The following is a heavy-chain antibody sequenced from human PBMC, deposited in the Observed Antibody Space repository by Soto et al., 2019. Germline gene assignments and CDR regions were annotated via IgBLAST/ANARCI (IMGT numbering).Heavy chain of an antibody. J-gene: IGHJ3*01. D-gene: IGHD7-27*01. CDR3: ATQSRNWGWGAFDV. CDR1: GYAISSGYY. Sequence: ETLSLTCDVSGYAISSGYYWGWIRQPPGKGLEWIGSAYHNGNANYNPSLENRVTISIDTSKNQFSLELTSVTAADTAVYYCATQSRNWGWGAFDVWGQGTMVTVSS. CDR2: AYHNGNA. V-gene: IGHV4-38-2*01.